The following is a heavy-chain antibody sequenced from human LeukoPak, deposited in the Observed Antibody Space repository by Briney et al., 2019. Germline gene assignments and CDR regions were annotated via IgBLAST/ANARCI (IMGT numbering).Heavy chain of an antibody. J-gene: IGHJ4*02. CDR3: ARLYYYGSGSYLPLFDY. V-gene: IGHV4-59*12. Sequence: SETLSLTCTVSGGSISSYYWSWIRQPPGKGLEWIGYIYYSGSTNYNPSLKSRVTISVDTSKNQFSLKLSSVTAADTAVYYCARLYYYGSGSYLPLFDYWGQGTLVTVSS. D-gene: IGHD3-10*01. CDR1: GGSISSYY. CDR2: IYYSGST.